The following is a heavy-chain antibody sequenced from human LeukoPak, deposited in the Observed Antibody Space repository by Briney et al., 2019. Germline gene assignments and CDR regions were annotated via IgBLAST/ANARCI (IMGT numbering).Heavy chain of an antibody. D-gene: IGHD2-15*01. CDR2: IGGYTGHT. CDR3: ARDGSCSGGSCAMDGWFDP. V-gene: IGHV1-18*01. J-gene: IGHJ5*02. Sequence: SVKVSCKTSGYSFTSYGVTWVRQAPGQGLEWMGWIGGYTGHTNYVQKFQGRVTMTTDTSTSTAYMELRSLTSDDTAVYYSARDGSCSGGSCAMDGWFDPWGQGTLVTVSS. CDR1: GYSFTSYG.